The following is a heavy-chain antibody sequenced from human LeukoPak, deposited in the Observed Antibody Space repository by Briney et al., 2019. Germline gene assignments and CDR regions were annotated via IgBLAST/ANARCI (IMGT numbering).Heavy chain of an antibody. CDR2: ISGSGGST. CDR1: GFTFSSYA. CDR3: ARWGNDYSQFDS. V-gene: IGHV3-23*01. D-gene: IGHD4-11*01. Sequence: GGSLRLSCAASGFTFSSYAMSWVRQAPGKGLEWVSAISGSGGSTYYADSVKGRFTISRDNSKNTLYLQMNSLRTEDTAVYFCARWGNDYSQFDSWGQGTLVTVS. J-gene: IGHJ4*02.